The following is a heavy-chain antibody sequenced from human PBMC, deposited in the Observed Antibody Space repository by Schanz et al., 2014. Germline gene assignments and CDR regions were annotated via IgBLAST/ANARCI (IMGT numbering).Heavy chain of an antibody. Sequence: GGSLRLSCAASGFVFGDYYMTWIRQAPGKGLEWLSYISDSSTYTNYADSVKGRFTISRDNAKSSLYLQMNSLRVEDTAVYYCAASSGWHPSTDYWGQGTLVTVSS. J-gene: IGHJ4*02. CDR3: AASSGWHPSTDY. CDR1: GFVFGDYY. CDR2: ISDSSTYT. V-gene: IGHV3-11*03. D-gene: IGHD6-19*01.